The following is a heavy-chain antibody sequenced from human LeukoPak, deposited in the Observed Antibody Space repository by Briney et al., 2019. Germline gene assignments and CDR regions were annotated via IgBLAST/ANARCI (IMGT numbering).Heavy chain of an antibody. CDR1: GGSFSGYY. CDR3: ARGKWLVRLGY. Sequence: NPSETLSLTCAVYGGSFSGYYWSWIRKPPGKGLEWIGEINHSGSTNYNPSLKSRVTISVDTSKNQFSLKLSSVTAADTAVYYCARGKWLVRLGYWGQGTLVTVSS. V-gene: IGHV4-34*01. J-gene: IGHJ4*02. D-gene: IGHD6-19*01. CDR2: INHSGST.